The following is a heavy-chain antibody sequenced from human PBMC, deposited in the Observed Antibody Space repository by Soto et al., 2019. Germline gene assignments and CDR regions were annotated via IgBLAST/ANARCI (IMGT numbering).Heavy chain of an antibody. D-gene: IGHD2-21*02. CDR2: ISGSGGST. J-gene: IGHJ6*02. Sequence: PVGSLRLSCAASGFTFSSYAMSWVRQAPGKGLEWVSAISGSGGSTYYADSVKGRFTISRDNSKNTLYLQMNSLRAEDTAVYYCAKVISHHIVPASYYYYGMDVWGQGTTVTVSS. CDR1: GFTFSSYA. V-gene: IGHV3-23*01. CDR3: AKVISHHIVPASYYYYGMDV.